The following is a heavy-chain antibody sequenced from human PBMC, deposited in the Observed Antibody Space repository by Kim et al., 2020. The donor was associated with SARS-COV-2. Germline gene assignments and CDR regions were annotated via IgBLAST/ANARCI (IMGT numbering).Heavy chain of an antibody. CDR3: ARDGSGRHVLRFLEWLTSDI. J-gene: IGHJ3*02. V-gene: IGHV1-18*01. Sequence: ASVKVSCKASGYTFTSYGISWVRQAPGQGLEWMGWISAYNGNTNYAQKLQGRVTMTTDTSTSTAYMELRSLRSDDTAVYYCARDGSGRHVLRFLEWLTSDIWGQGTMVTVSS. CDR1: GYTFTSYG. D-gene: IGHD3-3*01. CDR2: ISAYNGNT.